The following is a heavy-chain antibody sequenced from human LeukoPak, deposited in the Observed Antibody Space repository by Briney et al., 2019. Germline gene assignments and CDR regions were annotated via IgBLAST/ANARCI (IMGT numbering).Heavy chain of an antibody. CDR1: GGSIGSYY. J-gene: IGHJ4*02. D-gene: IGHD4-17*01. CDR2: IYTSGST. CDR3: AREADYGDLFDY. V-gene: IGHV4-4*07. Sequence: SETLSLTCTVSGGSIGSYYWSWIRQPAGKVLEWIGRIYTSGSTNYNPSLKSRVTMSVDTSKNQFSLKLSSVTAADTAVYYCAREADYGDLFDYWGQGTLVTVSS.